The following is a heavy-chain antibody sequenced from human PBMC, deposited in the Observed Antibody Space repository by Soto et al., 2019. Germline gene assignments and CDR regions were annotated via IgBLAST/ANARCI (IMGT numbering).Heavy chain of an antibody. V-gene: IGHV1-18*01. CDR2: ISGFNGQT. CDR1: GNTFASHG. CDR3: ARVDPRGVAVVRDY. D-gene: IGHD3-10*01. Sequence: KVSCKASGNTFASHGFSWVRQAPGQGLEWMGWISGFNGQTNYALKFQGRVTLTTDTSTSTAYMELRSLRSDDTAVYFCARVDPRGVAVVRDYWGQGTLVTVPS. J-gene: IGHJ4*02.